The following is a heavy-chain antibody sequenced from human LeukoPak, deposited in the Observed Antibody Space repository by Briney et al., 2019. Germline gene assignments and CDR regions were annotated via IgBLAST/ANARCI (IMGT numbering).Heavy chain of an antibody. J-gene: IGHJ6*02. CDR1: GGTFSSYA. V-gene: IGHV1-69*01. Sequence: GSSVKVSCKASGGTFSSYAISWVRQAPGQGLEWMGGIIPIFGTANYAQKFQGRVTITADESTSTAYMELSRLRSEDTAVYYCARDSVVPAAISDYYYYGMDVWGQGATVTVSS. CDR2: IIPIFGTA. CDR3: ARDSVVPAAISDYYYYGMDV. D-gene: IGHD2-2*02.